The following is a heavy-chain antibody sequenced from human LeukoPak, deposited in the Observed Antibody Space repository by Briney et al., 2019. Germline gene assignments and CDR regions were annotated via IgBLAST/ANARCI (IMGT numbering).Heavy chain of an antibody. CDR1: GGSISSSSYC. V-gene: IGHV4-39*01. CDR2: IYYSGST. D-gene: IGHD3-10*01. Sequence: SETPSLTCTVSGGSISSSSYCWGWIRQPPGKGLEWIGSIYYSGSTYYNPSLKSRVTISVDTSKNQFSLKLSSVTAADRAVYYCARQPNLPNYYVSGSYYRNYYYYTDASGKETTVTVSS. J-gene: IGHJ6*03. CDR3: ARQPNLPNYYVSGSYYRNYYYYTDA.